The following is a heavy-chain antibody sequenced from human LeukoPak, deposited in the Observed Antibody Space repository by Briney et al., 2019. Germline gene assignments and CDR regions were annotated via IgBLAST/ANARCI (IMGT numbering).Heavy chain of an antibody. J-gene: IGHJ4*02. Sequence: SSETLSLTCAVYGGSFSGYYWSWIRQPPGKGLEWIGYIYYSGSTNYNPSLKSRVTISVDTSKNQFSLKLSSVTAADTAVYYCAREMEDSSSWYFDWGQGTLVTVSS. CDR3: AREMEDSSSWYFD. V-gene: IGHV4-59*01. CDR1: GGSFSGYY. D-gene: IGHD6-13*01. CDR2: IYYSGST.